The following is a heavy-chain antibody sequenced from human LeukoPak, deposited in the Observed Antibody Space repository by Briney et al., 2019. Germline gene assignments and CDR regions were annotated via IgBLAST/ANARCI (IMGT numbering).Heavy chain of an antibody. J-gene: IGHJ6*03. CDR2: ISYDGSNK. V-gene: IGHV3-30*03. D-gene: IGHD5-18*01. CDR1: GFTFSSYG. CDR3: ARGRGYSYGRYYYMDV. Sequence: GGSLRLSCAASGFTFSSYGMHWVRQAPGKGLEWVAVISYDGSNKYYADSVKGRFTISRDNSKNTLYLQMNSLRAEDTAVYYCARGRGYSYGRYYYMDVWGKGTTVTVSS.